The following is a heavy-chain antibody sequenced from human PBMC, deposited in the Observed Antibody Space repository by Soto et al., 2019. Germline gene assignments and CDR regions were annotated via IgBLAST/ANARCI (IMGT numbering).Heavy chain of an antibody. Sequence: SETLSLTCTVSGGSISSSSYYCGWIRQPPGKGLEWIGSFYDSGSTYYNPSLKSRVYISVDSSKNQFSLTLASLTAADTAVYYCARAPDSWGQGTLVTVSS. V-gene: IGHV4-39*01. CDR2: FYDSGST. CDR3: ARAPDS. J-gene: IGHJ4*02. CDR1: GGSISSSSYY.